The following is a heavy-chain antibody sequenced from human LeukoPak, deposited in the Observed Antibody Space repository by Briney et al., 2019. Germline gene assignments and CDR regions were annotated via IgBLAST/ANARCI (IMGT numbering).Heavy chain of an antibody. D-gene: IGHD3-10*01. CDR2: TYYRSKWYN. J-gene: IGHJ4*02. Sequence: SQTLSLTCAISGDCVSGNSAAWNWIRQSPSRGLELLGRTYYRSKWYNDYAGSVKSRITINPDTSKNQFSLQLNSVTPEDTAVSYCARADTAGLVRRPFDYWGQGTLVTVSS. CDR3: ARADTAGLVRRPFDY. CDR1: GDCVSGNSAA. V-gene: IGHV6-1*01.